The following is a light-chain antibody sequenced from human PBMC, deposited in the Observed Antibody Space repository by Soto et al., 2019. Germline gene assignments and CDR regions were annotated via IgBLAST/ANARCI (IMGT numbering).Light chain of an antibody. Sequence: DIQMTQSPSILSASVGDRVTITCRASQSISSWLAWYQQKPGKAPNLLTYKASHLKNGVPSRFSGSGSGTEFTLTISSLQPGVFASYYCQHYNTYPWTFGQGTKV. CDR1: QSISSW. J-gene: IGKJ1*01. V-gene: IGKV1-5*03. CDR3: QHYNTYPWT. CDR2: KAS.